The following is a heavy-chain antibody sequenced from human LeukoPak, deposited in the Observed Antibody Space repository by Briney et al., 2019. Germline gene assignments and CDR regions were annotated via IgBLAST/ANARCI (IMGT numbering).Heavy chain of an antibody. D-gene: IGHD6-13*01. V-gene: IGHV4-61*01. CDR2: VYYSGST. Sequence: SETLSLTCIVSGGSVYSVTYSWSWVRQPPGKGLEWIGYVYYSGSTNYNPSLKSRVTISVDTSKNQFSLKLSSVTAADTAVYYCARVGAAARSFDYWGQGTLVTVSS. CDR1: GGSVYSVTYS. CDR3: ARVGAAARSFDY. J-gene: IGHJ4*02.